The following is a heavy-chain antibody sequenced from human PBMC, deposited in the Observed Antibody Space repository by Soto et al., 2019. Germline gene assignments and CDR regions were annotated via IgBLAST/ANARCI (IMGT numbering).Heavy chain of an antibody. V-gene: IGHV4-59*01. CDR3: ARDMHAGFTHYLDP. D-gene: IGHD1-26*01. CDR2: TSYTGNT. CDR1: WLHHFLP. J-gene: IGHJ5*02. Sequence: SENPVPHLHCLWWLHHFLPLELIRQFPGKGLEWIAYTSYTGNTNYNPSLKSRVTISMDTSKNQLSLKLTSMTAADTAVYYCARDMHAGFTHYLDPWGQGTLDTVSS.